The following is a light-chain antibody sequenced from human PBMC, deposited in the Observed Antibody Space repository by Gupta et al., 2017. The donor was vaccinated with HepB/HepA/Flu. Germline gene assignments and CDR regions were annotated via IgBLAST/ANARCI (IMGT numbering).Light chain of an antibody. J-gene: IGKJ2*01. CDR3: QQYGSSPYT. Sequence: EIVLTQSPGTLSLSPGARATLSCRASQSVSSSYLAWYQQKPGQAPRLLIYGASSRATGIPDWFSGSGSGTDFTLTISRLEPEDFAVYYCQQYGSSPYTFGQGTKLEIK. V-gene: IGKV3-20*01. CDR2: GAS. CDR1: QSVSSSY.